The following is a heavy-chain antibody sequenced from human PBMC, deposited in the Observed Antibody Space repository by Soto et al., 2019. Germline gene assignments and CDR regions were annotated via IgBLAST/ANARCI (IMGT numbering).Heavy chain of an antibody. CDR2: MNPNSGNT. V-gene: IGHV1-8*01. CDR1: GYTFTSYD. J-gene: IGHJ4*02. Sequence: GASVKLSCKASGYTFTSYDINWVRQANGQGLEWMGWMNPNSGNTGYAQKFQGRVTMTRNTSISTAYMELSSLRSEDTAVYYCARLDHVMYYFDFWGPGTLVTVSS. D-gene: IGHD2-8*02. CDR3: ARLDHVMYYFDF.